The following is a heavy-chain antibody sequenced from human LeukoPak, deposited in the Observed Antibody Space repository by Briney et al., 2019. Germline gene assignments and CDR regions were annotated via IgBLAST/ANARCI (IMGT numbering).Heavy chain of an antibody. V-gene: IGHV3-30*03. CDR3: ARDIRVRYMPMVRAVEYYQYHAMDV. D-gene: IGHD3-10*01. CDR2: ISHDGNKK. J-gene: IGHJ6*02. CDR1: GFSLTSNG. Sequence: GGSLRLYCAASGFSLTSNGMHWVCQAPGKGLEWVAFISHDGNKKYYADSVKGRFTVSRDSSKSTLFLQMDSLRRDDTAVYYCARDIRVRYMPMVRAVEYYQYHAMDVWGQGTTVTVYS.